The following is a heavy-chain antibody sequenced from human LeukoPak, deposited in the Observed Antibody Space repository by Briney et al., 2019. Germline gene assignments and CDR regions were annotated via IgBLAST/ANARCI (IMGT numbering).Heavy chain of an antibody. CDR3: ARNRRSSTSCYVDY. J-gene: IGHJ4*02. D-gene: IGHD2-2*01. V-gene: IGHV4-34*01. CDR1: GGSFSGYY. CDR2: INHNANT. Sequence: TSETLSLTCAVYGGSFSGYYWSWIRQPPGKGLEWIGEINHNANTNYNLSLKSRVTISVDTSKNQFSLKLSSVTAADTAVYYCARNRRSSTSCYVDYWGQGTLVTVSS.